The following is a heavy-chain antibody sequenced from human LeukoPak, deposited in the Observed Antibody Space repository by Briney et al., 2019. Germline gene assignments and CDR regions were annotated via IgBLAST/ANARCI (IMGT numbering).Heavy chain of an antibody. V-gene: IGHV3-66*01. J-gene: IGHJ4*02. CDR2: IYSGGGT. CDR1: GIIVSNNY. CDR3: AGGDRALCGGDCYGFDY. D-gene: IGHD2-21*01. Sequence: GGSLKLSCAASGIIVSNNYMSWVRQAPGRGLEWVSVIYSGGGTYYADSVKGRFTISRDNSKNTLYLQMNSLRVEDMAVYYCAGGDRALCGGDCYGFDYWGQGTLVTVSS.